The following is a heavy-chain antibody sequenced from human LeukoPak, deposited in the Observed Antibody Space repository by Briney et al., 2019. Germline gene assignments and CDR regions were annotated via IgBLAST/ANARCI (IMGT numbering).Heavy chain of an antibody. Sequence: GGSLRLSCAASGFTFSRFWMSWVRQAPGKGLEWVANIKQDGSEKYYVDSVKGRFTISRDNAKNSLYLQMNSLRAEDTALYYCARDSTGYGYEEWNWGQGTLVTVSS. D-gene: IGHD5-18*01. J-gene: IGHJ4*02. CDR3: ARDSTGYGYEEWN. CDR2: IKQDGSEK. CDR1: GFTFSRFW. V-gene: IGHV3-7*01.